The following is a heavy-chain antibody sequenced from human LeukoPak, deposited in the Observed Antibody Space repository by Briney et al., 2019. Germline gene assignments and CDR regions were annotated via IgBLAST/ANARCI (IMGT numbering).Heavy chain of an antibody. D-gene: IGHD3-22*01. Sequence: GGSLRLSCAASGFTFSSYWMSWVRQAPGKGLEWVANIKQDGSEKYYVDSVKGRFTISRDNAKNSLYLQMNSLRAEDTAVYYCARLEIFFRYYDSSGRDYWGQGTLVTVSS. CDR2: IKQDGSEK. CDR3: ARLEIFFRYYDSSGRDY. V-gene: IGHV3-7*01. CDR1: GFTFSSYW. J-gene: IGHJ4*02.